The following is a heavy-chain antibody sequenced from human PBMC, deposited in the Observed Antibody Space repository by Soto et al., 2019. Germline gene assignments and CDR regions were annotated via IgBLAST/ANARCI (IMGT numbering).Heavy chain of an antibody. J-gene: IGHJ4*02. D-gene: IGHD3-22*01. CDR1: GFTFSIYA. Sequence: EVQLLESGGGLVQPGGSLRLSCAASGFTFSIYAMSWVRQAPGKGLEWVSAISGSGGSTYYADSVKGRFTISRDNSKNTLYLQMNSLRAEDTAVYYCAKSGYYYDSSGYYYYWGQGTLVTVSS. V-gene: IGHV3-23*01. CDR3: AKSGYYYDSSGYYYY. CDR2: ISGSGGST.